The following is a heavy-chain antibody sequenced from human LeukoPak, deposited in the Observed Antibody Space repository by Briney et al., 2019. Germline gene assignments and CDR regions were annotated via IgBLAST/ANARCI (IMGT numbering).Heavy chain of an antibody. Sequence: SETLSLTCTVSGGSISSSSYYWGWIRQPPGKGLEWIGSIYYSGSTNYNPSLKSRVTISVDTSKNQFSLKLSSVTAADTAVYYCARRLKGIASDWGQGTLVTVSS. V-gene: IGHV4-39*07. CDR2: IYYSGST. D-gene: IGHD6-13*01. CDR1: GGSISSSSYY. J-gene: IGHJ4*02. CDR3: ARRLKGIASD.